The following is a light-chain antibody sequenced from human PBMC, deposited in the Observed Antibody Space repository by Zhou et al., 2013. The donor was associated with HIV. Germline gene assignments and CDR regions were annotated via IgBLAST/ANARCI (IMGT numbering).Light chain of an antibody. CDR1: KLRDKY. V-gene: IGLV3-1*01. CDR3: QAWDSSTAGV. CDR2: QDR. Sequence: SYELSQPPSVSVSPGQTASITCSGDKLRDKYISWYQQQPGQSPVLVIYQDRKRPSGIPERFSGSNSGNTATLTISDTQAMDEADYYCQAWDSSTAGVFGGGTKLTVL. J-gene: IGLJ3*02.